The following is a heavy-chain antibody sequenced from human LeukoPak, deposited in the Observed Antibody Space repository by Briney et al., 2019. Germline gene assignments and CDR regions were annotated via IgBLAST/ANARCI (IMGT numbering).Heavy chain of an antibody. Sequence: SETLPLTCTVSGDSISSGDYYWSWIRQPPGKGLEWIGYLYYSGSTYYNPSLKSRVTISVDTSKNHFSLKLSSVTAADTAVYYCARVGVVAATIDYWGQGTLVTVSS. CDR2: LYYSGST. V-gene: IGHV4-30-4*01. J-gene: IGHJ4*02. D-gene: IGHD2-15*01. CDR1: GDSISSGDYY. CDR3: ARVGVVAATIDY.